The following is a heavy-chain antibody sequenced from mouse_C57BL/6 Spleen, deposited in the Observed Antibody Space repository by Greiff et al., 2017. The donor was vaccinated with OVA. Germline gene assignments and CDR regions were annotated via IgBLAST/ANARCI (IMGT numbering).Heavy chain of an antibody. Sequence: VKLQQPGTELVKPGASVKLSCKASGYTFTSYWMHWVKQRPGQGLEWIGNINPSNGGTNYNEKFKSKATLTVDKSSSTAYMQLSSLTSEDSAVYYCARSRIYDYEGFAYWGQGTLVTVSA. V-gene: IGHV1-53*01. CDR1: GYTFTSYW. CDR3: ARSRIYDYEGFAY. J-gene: IGHJ3*01. D-gene: IGHD2-4*01. CDR2: INPSNGGT.